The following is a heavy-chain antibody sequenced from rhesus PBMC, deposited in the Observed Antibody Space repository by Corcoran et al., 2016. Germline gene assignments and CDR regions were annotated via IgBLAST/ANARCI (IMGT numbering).Heavy chain of an antibody. CDR3: ARRGYSGYSYGDYFDY. D-gene: IGHD5-42*01. J-gene: IGHJ4*01. V-gene: IGHV4-80*01. CDR1: GGPFSSYW. CDR2: INDNSGST. Sequence: QVQLQESGPGLVKPSETLSLTCAVSGGPFSSYWWSWIRQPPGKGLEWNGEINDNSGSTNYNPSLKSRVTISKDASKNQFSLTLSSVTAADTAVYYCARRGYSGYSYGDYFDYWGQGVLVTVSS.